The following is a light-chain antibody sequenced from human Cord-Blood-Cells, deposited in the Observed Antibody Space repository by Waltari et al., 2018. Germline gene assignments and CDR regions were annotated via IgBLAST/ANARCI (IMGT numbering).Light chain of an antibody. CDR3: CSYAGSSTV. V-gene: IGLV2-23*01. CDR1: SSDVGSYYL. CDR2: EGS. Sequence: QSALTQPASVSGSPGQSNTISCTGTSSDVGSYYLVSWYQQHPGKAPKLMIYEGSKRPSGVSNRFSGSKSGNTASLTISGLQAEDEADYYCCSYAGSSTVFGGGTKLTVL. J-gene: IGLJ3*02.